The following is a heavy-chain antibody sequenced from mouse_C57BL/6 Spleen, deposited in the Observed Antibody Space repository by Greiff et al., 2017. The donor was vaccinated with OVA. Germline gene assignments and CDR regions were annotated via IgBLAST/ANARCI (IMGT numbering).Heavy chain of an antibody. Sequence: EVQLVESGGGLVKPGGSLKLSCAASGFTFSDYGMHWVRQAPEKGLEWVAYISSGSSTIYYADTVKGRFTISRDNAKNTLFLQMTSLRSEDTARYYCARDEDYAMDYWGQGTSVTVSS. CDR3: ARDEDYAMDY. J-gene: IGHJ4*01. CDR1: GFTFSDYG. CDR2: ISSGSSTI. V-gene: IGHV5-17*01.